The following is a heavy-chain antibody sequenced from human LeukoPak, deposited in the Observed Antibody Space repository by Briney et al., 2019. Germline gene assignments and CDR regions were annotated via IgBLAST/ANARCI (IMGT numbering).Heavy chain of an antibody. J-gene: IGHJ6*03. CDR1: GFIFSSYG. CDR3: ARDHTGYEYGSFTYHYQYMDV. Sequence: HPGGSLRLSCVAPGFIFSSYGMHWVRQAPGKGLEWVAYIQYDGSNKQYADSVKGRFTISRDSSKNTLYLQMNSLRAEDTAVYYCARDHTGYEYGSFTYHYQYMDVWGKGTTVTVSS. D-gene: IGHD5-12*01. V-gene: IGHV3-30*02. CDR2: IQYDGSNK.